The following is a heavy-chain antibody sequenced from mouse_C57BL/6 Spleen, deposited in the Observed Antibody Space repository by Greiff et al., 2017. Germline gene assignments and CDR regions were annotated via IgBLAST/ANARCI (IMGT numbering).Heavy chain of an antibody. CDR1: GYTFTSYW. CDR3: ARSYDGIDS. V-gene: IGHV1-69*01. J-gene: IGHJ2*01. CDR2: IDPSDSYT. Sequence: QVLLQQPGAELVMPGASVKLSCKASGYTFTSYWMHWVKQRPGQGLEWIGEIDPSDSYTNYNQKFKGKSTLTVDKSSSTAYMQLSSLTSEDSAVYYCARSYDGIDSWSQGTTLTVSS. D-gene: IGHD2-3*01.